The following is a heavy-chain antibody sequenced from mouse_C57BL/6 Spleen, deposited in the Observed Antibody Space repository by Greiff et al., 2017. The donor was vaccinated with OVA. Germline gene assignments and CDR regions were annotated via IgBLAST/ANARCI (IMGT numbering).Heavy chain of an antibody. J-gene: IGHJ1*03. CDR1: GYTFTSYW. Sequence: QVQLQQPGTELVKPGASVKLSCKASGYTFTSYWMHWVKQRPGQGLEWIGNINPSNGGTNYNEKFKSKATLTVDKSSSTAYMQLSILTSEDSAVYYCARNGYEGLYFDVWGTGTTVTVSS. V-gene: IGHV1-53*01. CDR3: ARNGYEGLYFDV. D-gene: IGHD2-2*01. CDR2: INPSNGGT.